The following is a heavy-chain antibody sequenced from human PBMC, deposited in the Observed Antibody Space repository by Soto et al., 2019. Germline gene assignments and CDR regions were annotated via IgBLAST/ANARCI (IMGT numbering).Heavy chain of an antibody. CDR3: ARKGYGDYGGMDV. CDR1: GFIFSSDS. Sequence: EVQVVESGGGLVKPGGSLRLSCAASGFIFSSDSMNWVRQAPGKGLEWVSYIRSSSSPKYYADSVKGRFTISRDNANNSLYLQMNSLRAEDTAVYYCARKGYGDYGGMDVWGQGTTVTVSS. D-gene: IGHD4-17*01. CDR2: IRSSSSPK. V-gene: IGHV3-21*01. J-gene: IGHJ6*02.